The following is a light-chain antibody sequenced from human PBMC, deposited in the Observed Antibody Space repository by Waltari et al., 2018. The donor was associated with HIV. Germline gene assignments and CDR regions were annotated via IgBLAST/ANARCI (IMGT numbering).Light chain of an antibody. Sequence: IQMTQPPSSFSASTGDRVTITCRASQAIATSLAWYQQKSGKAPNLLIYGASTLQSGVPSRFSGSGSGTDFTLTISCLQAEDFATYYCQQYYSHPRTFGQGTKVEIK. CDR1: QAIATS. V-gene: IGKV1-8*01. J-gene: IGKJ1*01. CDR3: QQYYSHPRT. CDR2: GAS.